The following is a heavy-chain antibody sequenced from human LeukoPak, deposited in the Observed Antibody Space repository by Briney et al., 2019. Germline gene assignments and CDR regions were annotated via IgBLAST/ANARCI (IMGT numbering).Heavy chain of an antibody. V-gene: IGHV3-66*01. CDR1: GFTVSSNY. J-gene: IGHJ5*02. Sequence: GGSLGLSCTASGFTVSSNYMSWVRQAPGKGLEWVSVIYSGGSTYYADSVKGRFTISRDNSKNTLYLQMNSLRAEDTAVYYCARDSSSGWSNWFDPWGQGTLVTVSS. D-gene: IGHD6-19*01. CDR3: ARDSSSGWSNWFDP. CDR2: IYSGGST.